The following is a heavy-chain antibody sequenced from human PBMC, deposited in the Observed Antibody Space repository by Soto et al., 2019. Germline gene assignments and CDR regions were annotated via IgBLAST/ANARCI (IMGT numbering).Heavy chain of an antibody. CDR3: ARTTAVPNTLRSRYFFDY. V-gene: IGHV4-61*01. Sequence: QVQLQESGPGLLKPSETLSLTCSVSGGSVSNKTYYWSWIRQPPGKRLEWIGYVYYSGTTNYNPSLKSRVTISVDRSKNQFSLRLSSVTTADTALYYSARTTAVPNTLRSRYFFDYWGQGTLVTVSS. CDR1: GGSVSNKTYY. D-gene: IGHD4-17*01. CDR2: VYYSGTT. J-gene: IGHJ4*02.